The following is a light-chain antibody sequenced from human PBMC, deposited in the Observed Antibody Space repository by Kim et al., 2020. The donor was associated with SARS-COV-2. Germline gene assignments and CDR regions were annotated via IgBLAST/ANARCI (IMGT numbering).Light chain of an antibody. CDR2: AAS. J-gene: IGKJ2*01. Sequence: ISNSLAWYQQKPGEAPNLLISAASTLQSGVPSRFGGSGSGTDFTLTITSLQPEDFATYFCQELDNYPRTFGQGTKLEL. CDR3: QELDNYPRT. V-gene: IGKV1-9*01. CDR1: ISNS.